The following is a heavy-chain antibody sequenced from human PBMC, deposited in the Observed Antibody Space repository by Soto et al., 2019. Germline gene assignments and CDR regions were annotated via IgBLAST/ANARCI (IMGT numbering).Heavy chain of an antibody. D-gene: IGHD4-17*01. CDR1: GGSISSGGYY. Sequence: PSETLSLTCTVSGGSISSGGYYWSWIRQHPGKGLEWIGYIYYSGSTYYNPSLKSRVTISVDTSKNQFSLKLSSVTAADTAVYYCARGGGIGTYGDYLYFDYWGQGTLVTVSS. CDR3: ARGGGIGTYGDYLYFDY. V-gene: IGHV4-31*03. CDR2: IYYSGST. J-gene: IGHJ4*02.